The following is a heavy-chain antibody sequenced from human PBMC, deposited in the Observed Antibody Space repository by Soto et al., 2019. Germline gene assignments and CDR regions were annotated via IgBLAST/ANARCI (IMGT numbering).Heavy chain of an antibody. V-gene: IGHV4-31*03. CDR3: ASSKYYDFWSGYSEYFQH. CDR2: IYYSGST. J-gene: IGHJ1*01. D-gene: IGHD3-3*01. Sequence: SETLSLTCTVSGGSISSGGYYWSWIRQHPGKGLEWIGYIYYSGSTYYNPSLKSRVTISVDTSKNQFSLKLSSVTAADTAVYYCASSKYYDFWSGYSEYFQHWGQGTLVTVS. CDR1: GGSISSGGYY.